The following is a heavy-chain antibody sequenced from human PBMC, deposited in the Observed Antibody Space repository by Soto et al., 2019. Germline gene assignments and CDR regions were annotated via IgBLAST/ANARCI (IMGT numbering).Heavy chain of an antibody. Sequence: QLQLLESGPGLVKPSETLFLSCTVSGGSIITSSYDWDWIRPPPGKGLGWIGSSYNRDNTYNSPSRKSRVTISLDTSKNQFSLNLNSVTAADTAFYYCARLDSRGALDHWGRGTLVTVSS. CDR1: GGSIITSSYD. V-gene: IGHV4-39*01. D-gene: IGHD3-22*01. J-gene: IGHJ4*02. CDR2: SYNRDNT. CDR3: ARLDSRGALDH.